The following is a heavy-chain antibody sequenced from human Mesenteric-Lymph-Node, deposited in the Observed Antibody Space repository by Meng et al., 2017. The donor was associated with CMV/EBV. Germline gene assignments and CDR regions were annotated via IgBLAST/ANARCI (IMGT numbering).Heavy chain of an antibody. CDR3: ARDLPSRFGMDV. V-gene: IGHV1-2*02. CDR2: INPNSGGT. Sequence: ASVKVSCKASGYTFTSYGISWVRQAPGQGLEWMGWINPNSGGTNYAQKFQGRVTMTRDTSISTAYMELSRLRSDDTAVYYCARDLPSRFGMDVWGQGTTVTVSS. D-gene: IGHD5/OR15-5a*01. J-gene: IGHJ6*02. CDR1: GYTFTSYG.